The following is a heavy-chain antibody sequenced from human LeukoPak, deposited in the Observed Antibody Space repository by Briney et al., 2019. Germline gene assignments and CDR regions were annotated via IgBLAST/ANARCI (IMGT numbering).Heavy chain of an antibody. J-gene: IGHJ4*02. CDR3: ARRQEGHDY. V-gene: IGHV4-61*02. Sequence: PSETLSLTCSVSGVSIANTFYYWNWLRQPAGKGLEWIGRIYTTGSTDYNPSLKSRVTISLDTARNQFSLEVSSVTAADTAVYYCARRQEGHDYWGQGTLVTVSS. CDR2: IYTTGST. CDR1: GVSIANTFYY.